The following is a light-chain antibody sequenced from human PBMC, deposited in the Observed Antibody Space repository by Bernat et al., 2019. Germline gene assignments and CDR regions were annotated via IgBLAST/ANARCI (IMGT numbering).Light chain of an antibody. CDR3: AAWDDSLNGPLYV. Sequence: QSVLTQPPSASGTPVQRVTISCSGSSSNIGSNTVNWYQQLPGTGPKLLIYSNNQRPSGVPDRFSGSKSGTSASLAISGLQSEDEADYYCAAWDDSLNGPLYVFGTGTKVTVL. CDR1: SSNIGSNT. CDR2: SNN. J-gene: IGLJ1*01. V-gene: IGLV1-44*01.